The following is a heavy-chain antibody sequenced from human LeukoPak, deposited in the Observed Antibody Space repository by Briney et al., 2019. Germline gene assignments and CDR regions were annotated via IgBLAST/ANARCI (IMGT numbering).Heavy chain of an antibody. Sequence: GGSLRLSCAASGFTFSSYAMSWVRQAPGKGLEWVSAISGSGGSTYYADSVKGRFTISRDNCKNTLYLQMNSLRAEDTAVYYCAKDRSYYDSSGYFDYWGQGTLVTVSS. CDR2: ISGSGGST. CDR3: AKDRSYYDSSGYFDY. D-gene: IGHD3-22*01. J-gene: IGHJ4*02. V-gene: IGHV3-23*01. CDR1: GFTFSSYA.